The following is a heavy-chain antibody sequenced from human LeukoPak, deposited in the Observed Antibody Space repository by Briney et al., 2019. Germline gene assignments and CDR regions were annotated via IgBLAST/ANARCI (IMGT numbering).Heavy chain of an antibody. Sequence: GGSLRLSCAASGFSFSSYWMSWVRQAPGKGLEWVSTLSSSGHSTYYADSVKGRFTISRDNSKNTLYLQMNSLRGEDTAVYYCAKGRRFVADAFDIWGQGTVVTVSS. J-gene: IGHJ3*02. V-gene: IGHV3-23*01. CDR1: GFSFSSYW. CDR3: AKGRRFVADAFDI. CDR2: LSSSGHST. D-gene: IGHD3-3*01.